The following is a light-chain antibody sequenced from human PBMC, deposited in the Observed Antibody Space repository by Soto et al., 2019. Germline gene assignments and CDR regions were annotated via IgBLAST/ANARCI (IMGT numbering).Light chain of an antibody. CDR1: SSDVGGYDY. CDR3: SSYTGSITFV. Sequence: QSVLTQPASVSGSPGQSITISCTGTSSDVGGYDYVSWYQQLPGKAPKLLIYDVNNRPSGVSHRFSGSKSGNTASLTISGLQAEDYSDYYCSSYTGSITFVFCTGTNFTGL. J-gene: IGLJ1*01. CDR2: DVN. V-gene: IGLV2-14*01.